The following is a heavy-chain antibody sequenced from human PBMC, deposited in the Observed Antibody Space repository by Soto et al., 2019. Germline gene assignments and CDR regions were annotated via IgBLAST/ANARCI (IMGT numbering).Heavy chain of an antibody. J-gene: IGHJ4*02. Sequence: DVQLVESGGGLVQPGGSLRLSCAASGFTFSSAFWMHWVRQAPGKGLEWVSRINYDGTSAAYADSVKGRFTISSDNAKNTLFLQMNSLRAEDTAVYFCARGHSSWLNDWSLGTRVTVSS. D-gene: IGHD6-13*01. CDR3: ARGHSSWLND. CDR1: GFTFSSAFW. V-gene: IGHV3-74*01. CDR2: INYDGTSA.